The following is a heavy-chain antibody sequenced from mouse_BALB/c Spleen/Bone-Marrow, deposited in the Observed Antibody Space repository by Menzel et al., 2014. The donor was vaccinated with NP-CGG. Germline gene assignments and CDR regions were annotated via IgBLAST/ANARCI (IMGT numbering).Heavy chain of an antibody. V-gene: IGHV1-69*01. J-gene: IGHJ3*01. CDR3: ARSDYRYDPLAN. CDR2: IDTSDSYI. D-gene: IGHD2-14*01. CDR1: GYTFTDYW. Sequence: VQLQESGAELVMPGASVKMSCKASGYTFTDYWMHWVKQRPGQGLEWIGAIDTSDSYISYNQKFKGKATLTVDESSNTAYMQFSSLTSEDSAVYHCARSDYRYDPLANWGQGTLVTVSA.